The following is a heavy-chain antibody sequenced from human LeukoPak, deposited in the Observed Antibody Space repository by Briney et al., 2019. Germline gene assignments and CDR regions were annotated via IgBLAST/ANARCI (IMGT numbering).Heavy chain of an antibody. J-gene: IGHJ3*02. D-gene: IGHD3-10*01. CDR1: GGSFSGYY. CDR2: INHSGST. Sequence: PSETLSLTCAVYGGSFSGYYWSWIRQPPGKGLEWIGEINHSGSTNYNPSLKSRVTISVDTSKNQFSLKLSSVTAADTAVYYCARLLLWFGDGDAFDIWGQGTMVTVSS. CDR3: ARLLLWFGDGDAFDI. V-gene: IGHV4-34*01.